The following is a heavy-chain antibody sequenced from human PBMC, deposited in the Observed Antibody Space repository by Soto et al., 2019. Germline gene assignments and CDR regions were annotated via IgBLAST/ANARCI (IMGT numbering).Heavy chain of an antibody. CDR1: GSSINSSGYY. CDR3: ARLPSRHLVDY. D-gene: IGHD3-3*02. J-gene: IGHJ4*02. CDR2: MFYGVST. V-gene: IGHV4-39*01. Sequence: SETLSLTCTVSGSSINSSGYYWGWIRQPPGKGLEWVGSMFYGVSTYYNPSLKSRVTVSVDTSKNQFSLNLRSVTAADTAVYYCARLPSRHLVDYWGQGTLVTVSS.